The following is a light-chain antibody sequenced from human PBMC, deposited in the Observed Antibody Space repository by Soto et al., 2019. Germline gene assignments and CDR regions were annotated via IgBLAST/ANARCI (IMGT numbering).Light chain of an antibody. CDR3: SSYTSSSLYV. V-gene: IGLV2-14*02. Sequence: QSVLPQPASVSGSPGQSITISCTGTSSDVGSYNLVSWYQQHPGKAPKLMIYEGSKRPSGVSNRFSGSKSGNTASLTISGLQAEDEADYYCSSYTSSSLYVFGTGTKVTVL. CDR2: EGS. CDR1: SSDVGSYNL. J-gene: IGLJ1*01.